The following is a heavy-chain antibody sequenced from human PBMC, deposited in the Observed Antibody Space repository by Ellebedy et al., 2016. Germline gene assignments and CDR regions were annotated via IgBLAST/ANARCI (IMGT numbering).Heavy chain of an antibody. CDR2: IYYSGST. J-gene: IGHJ5*02. CDR3: ARENGGDYFAWFDP. Sequence: SETLSLXCTVSGGSISTYYWSWIRQPPGKGLEWIGYIYYSGSTNYNPSLKSRVTISVDTSKNQFSLKLSSVTAADTAVYYCARENGGDYFAWFDPWGQGTLVTVSS. D-gene: IGHD4-17*01. CDR1: GGSISTYY. V-gene: IGHV4-59*01.